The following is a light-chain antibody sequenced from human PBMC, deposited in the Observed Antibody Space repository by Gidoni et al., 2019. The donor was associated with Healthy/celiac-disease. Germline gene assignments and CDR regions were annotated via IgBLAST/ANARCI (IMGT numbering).Light chain of an antibody. J-gene: IGKJ1*01. V-gene: IGKV3-15*01. CDR2: GAS. CDR1: QSVSSN. CDR3: QQYNNWPPWT. Sequence: IVMTQSPATLSVSPGERATFSCRASQSVSSNLAWYQQKPGQAPRLLIYGASTRATGIPARFSGSGSGTEFTLTISSLQSEDFAVYYCQQYNNWPPWTFXQXTKVEIK.